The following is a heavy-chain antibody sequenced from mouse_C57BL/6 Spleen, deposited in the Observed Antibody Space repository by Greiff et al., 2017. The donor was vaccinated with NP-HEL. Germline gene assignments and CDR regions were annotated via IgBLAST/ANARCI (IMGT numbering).Heavy chain of an antibody. Sequence: QVQLQQSGAELVKPGASVKLSCKASGYTFTEYNIHWVKQRSGQGLEWIGWFYPGSGSTDYNEKFKDKATLTADKSSSTDYMELSSLTSDDSAVYYGARHYDYSGSGVFDYWGQGTTLTVSS. D-gene: IGHD1-1*01. J-gene: IGHJ2*01. CDR3: ARHYDYSGSGVFDY. CDR1: GYTFTEYN. V-gene: IGHV1-62-2*01. CDR2: FYPGSGST.